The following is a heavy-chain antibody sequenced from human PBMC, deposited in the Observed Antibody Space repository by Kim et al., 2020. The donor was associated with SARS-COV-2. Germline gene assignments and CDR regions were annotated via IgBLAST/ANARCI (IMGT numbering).Heavy chain of an antibody. V-gene: IGHV3-30-3*01. CDR2: ISYDGSNK. CDR1: GFTFSSYA. J-gene: IGHJ6*02. CDR3: AREAQMVRGVYYYYGMDV. Sequence: GGSLRLSCAASGFTFSSYAMHWVRQAPGKGLEWVAVISYDGSNKYYADSVKGRFTISRDNSKNTLYLQMNSLRAEDTAVYYCAREAQMVRGVYYYYGMDVWGQVTAVTVSS. D-gene: IGHD3-10*01.